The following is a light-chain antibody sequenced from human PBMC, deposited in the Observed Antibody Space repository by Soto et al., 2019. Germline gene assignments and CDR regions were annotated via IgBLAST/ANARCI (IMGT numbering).Light chain of an antibody. V-gene: IGKV3-20*01. CDR2: GAS. CDR1: QSVTGNY. J-gene: IGKJ1*01. CDR3: QHYYTSYTT. Sequence: EVVLTQSPGTLSLSQGERATLSCGASQSVTGNYLAWYQQKPGQAPRLLIFGASTRATGIPDRFSGSGSGTDFTLTISRLEPEDFAVYYCQHYYTSYTTFGQGTKV.